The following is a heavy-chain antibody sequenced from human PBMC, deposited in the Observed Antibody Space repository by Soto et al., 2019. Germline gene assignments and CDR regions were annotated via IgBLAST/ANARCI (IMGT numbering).Heavy chain of an antibody. J-gene: IGHJ1*01. Sequence: GGDLRLSCAASGFTFRSYAMNWVRQAPGKGLEWVSAVSGSASNTFYADSVKGRFTISRDNSKNTLYLQMSGLRAEDTALYFCAKVSDYFESSCHNLEYFQDWGQGTLFTVSS. CDR3: AKVSDYFESSCHNLEYFQD. CDR2: VSGSASNT. V-gene: IGHV3-23*01. D-gene: IGHD3-22*01. CDR1: GFTFRSYA.